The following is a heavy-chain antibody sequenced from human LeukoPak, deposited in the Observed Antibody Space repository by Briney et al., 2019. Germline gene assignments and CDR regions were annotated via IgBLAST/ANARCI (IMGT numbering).Heavy chain of an antibody. D-gene: IGHD3-10*01. CDR2: ISSTSSYI. J-gene: IGHJ3*02. V-gene: IGHV3-21*01. CDR1: GFSFITYN. CDR3: ARLDYYGSGSYYTDAFDI. Sequence: GGSLRLSCAASGFSFITYNMNWVRQAPGKGLEWVSSISSTSSYIYYADSVKGRFTISRDNAKNSLYLQMNSLRAEDTAVYYCARLDYYGSGSYYTDAFDIWGQGTMVTVSS.